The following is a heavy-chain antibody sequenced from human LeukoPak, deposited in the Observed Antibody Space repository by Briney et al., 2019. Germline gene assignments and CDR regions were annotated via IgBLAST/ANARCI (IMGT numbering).Heavy chain of an antibody. CDR1: GFTFSSYA. Sequence: GGSLRLSCAASGFTFSSYAMSWVRQAPGKGLEWVSAISGSGGSTYYADSVKGRFTISRDNSKNTLYPQMNSLRAEDTAVYYCAKGNIVVVPADHDYWGQGTLVTVSS. J-gene: IGHJ4*02. D-gene: IGHD2-2*01. CDR3: AKGNIVVVPADHDY. CDR2: ISGSGGST. V-gene: IGHV3-23*01.